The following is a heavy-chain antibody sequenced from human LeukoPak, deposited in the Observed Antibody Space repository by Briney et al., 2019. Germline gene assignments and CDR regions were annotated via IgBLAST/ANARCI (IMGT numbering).Heavy chain of an antibody. CDR3: AKGTSSGWYYFDY. CDR2: IYTSGST. J-gene: IGHJ4*02. V-gene: IGHV4-61*02. CDR1: GGSISSGSYY. D-gene: IGHD6-19*01. Sequence: SETLSLTCTVSGGSISSGSYYWSWIRQPAGKGLEWIGRIYTSGSTNYDPSLKSRVTISVDTSKNQFSLKLDSVTAADTAVYYCAKGTSSGWYYFDYWGQGTLVTVSS.